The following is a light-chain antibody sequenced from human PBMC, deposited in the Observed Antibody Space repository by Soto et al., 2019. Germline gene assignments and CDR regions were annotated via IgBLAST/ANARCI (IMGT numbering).Light chain of an antibody. V-gene: IGKV3-20*01. CDR2: GTA. CDR1: QSVSSY. J-gene: IGKJ2*01. CDR3: QQYGSSPPT. Sequence: ETVLTQSPGTLYLSPGERATLSCRASQSVSSYSAWYHQQPGQAPSPLIYGTASRAIGIPDRFSGSVSGTDFSLTISRLEPEDFAVYYCQQYGSSPPTFGRGTRLEIK.